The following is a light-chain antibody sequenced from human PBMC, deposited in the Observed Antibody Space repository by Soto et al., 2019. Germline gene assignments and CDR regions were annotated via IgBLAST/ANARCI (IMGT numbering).Light chain of an antibody. CDR1: QSVSSNY. CDR3: QQYGSSSYT. Sequence: IVLTHSPGTLSLSPGERATLSCRASQSVSSNYLAWYQQKPGQAPRLLIYGASSRATGIPDRFSGSGSGTDFTLTISRLEPEDFAVYYCQQYGSSSYTFGQGTKLEIK. CDR2: GAS. V-gene: IGKV3-20*01. J-gene: IGKJ2*01.